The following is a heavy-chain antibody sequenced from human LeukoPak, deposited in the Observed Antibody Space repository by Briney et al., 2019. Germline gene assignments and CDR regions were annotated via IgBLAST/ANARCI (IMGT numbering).Heavy chain of an antibody. CDR3: TGGGLVRGLLHWLDP. V-gene: IGHV6-1*01. J-gene: IGHJ5*02. CDR1: GDSVSSNSAG. D-gene: IGHD3-10*01. CDR2: IYYRSKWYN. Sequence: PSQTLSLTCAISGDSVSSNSAGWNWIRQSPSRGLEWLGRIYYRSKWYNDYAISVKSRITINPDTSKNQFSLQLNSVTREDTAVYYCTGGGLVRGLLHWLDPWGQGTLVTVSS.